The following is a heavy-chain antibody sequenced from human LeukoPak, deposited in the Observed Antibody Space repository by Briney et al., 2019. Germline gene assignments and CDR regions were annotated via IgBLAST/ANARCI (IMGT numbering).Heavy chain of an antibody. Sequence: PGGSLRLSCAASGFTLNNYGMHSVRQAPGKGLEWVALISFDGSKNYYADSVKGRFTISRDNSKNTLYLQMNSLIPDDTAVYYCAEGLQQWWTFDALDIWGQGTMVTVSS. CDR2: ISFDGSKN. V-gene: IGHV3-30*18. CDR1: GFTLNNYG. J-gene: IGHJ3*02. D-gene: IGHD5-18*01. CDR3: AEGLQQWWTFDALDI.